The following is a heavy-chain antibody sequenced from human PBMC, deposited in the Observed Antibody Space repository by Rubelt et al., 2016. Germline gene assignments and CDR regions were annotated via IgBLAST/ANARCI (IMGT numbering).Heavy chain of an antibody. V-gene: IGHV1-69*01. J-gene: IGHJ4*02. Sequence: TYSSYAISWVRQAPGQGLEWMGGIIPIFGTANYAQKFQGRVTITADESTSTAYMELSSLRSEDTAVYYCAVISSYFDYWGQGTLVTVSS. D-gene: IGHD2-2*01. CDR3: AVISSYFDY. CDR1: TYSSYA. CDR2: IIPIFGTA.